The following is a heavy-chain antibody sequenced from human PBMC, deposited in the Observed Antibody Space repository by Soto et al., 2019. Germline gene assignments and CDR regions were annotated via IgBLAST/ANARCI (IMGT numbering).Heavy chain of an antibody. D-gene: IGHD1-7*01. CDR1: GYTFTSYD. CDR2: MNPNSGNT. V-gene: IGHV1-8*01. CDR3: ARGRDNWNSDAFDI. Sequence: GASVKVSCKASGYTFTSYDINWVRQATGQGLEWMGWMNPNSGNTGYAQKFQGRVTMTRNTSIGTAYMELSSLRSEDTAVYYCARGRDNWNSDAFDIWGQGTMVTVSS. J-gene: IGHJ3*02.